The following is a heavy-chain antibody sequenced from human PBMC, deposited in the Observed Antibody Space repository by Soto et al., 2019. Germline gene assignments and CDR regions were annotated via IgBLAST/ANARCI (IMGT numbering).Heavy chain of an antibody. CDR2: MSGVGETT. V-gene: IGHV3-23*01. CDR1: GLTFSRYA. J-gene: IGHJ4*02. Sequence: EVQLLESGGGLVQPGGSLRLSCAASGLTFSRYAMTWVRQAPGQGLEWVSAMSGVGETTYYADSVKGRFTISRDNSRNTMYLQMNSLRADDTAAYCCAKWHTYYYDSRGFSGFDCWGRGSLVTVSS. D-gene: IGHD3-22*01. CDR3: AKWHTYYYDSRGFSGFDC.